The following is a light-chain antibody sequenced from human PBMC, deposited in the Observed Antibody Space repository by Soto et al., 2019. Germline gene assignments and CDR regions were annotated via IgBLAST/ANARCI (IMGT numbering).Light chain of an antibody. J-gene: IGLJ2*01. Sequence: QSVLTQPRSVSGSPGQSVTISCTGTSSDVGTYNYVSWYQQHPGKAPKLMIYDVSQRPSGVPDRFSGSKSGNTASLTISGLQAEDESDYYCCSYAGNFTSVFGGGTHLTVL. CDR2: DVS. V-gene: IGLV2-11*01. CDR3: CSYAGNFTSV. CDR1: SSDVGTYNY.